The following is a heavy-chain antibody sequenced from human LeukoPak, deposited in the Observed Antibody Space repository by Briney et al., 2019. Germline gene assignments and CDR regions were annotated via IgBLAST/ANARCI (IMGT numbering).Heavy chain of an antibody. D-gene: IGHD3-22*01. Sequence: GGSLRLSCAASGFTFSSYAMNWVRQAPGKGLEWVSYISTSSSSIYYADSVKGRFTISRDNAKNSLYLQMNSLRDEDTAVYYCARGGSGYGDYYYFYGMDVWGQGTTVTVSS. V-gene: IGHV3-48*02. J-gene: IGHJ6*02. CDR3: ARGGSGYGDYYYFYGMDV. CDR1: GFTFSSYA. CDR2: ISTSSSSI.